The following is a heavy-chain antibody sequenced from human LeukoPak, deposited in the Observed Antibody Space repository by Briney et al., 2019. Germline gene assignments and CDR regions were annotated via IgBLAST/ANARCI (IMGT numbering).Heavy chain of an antibody. J-gene: IGHJ6*02. CDR1: GFTVSTNY. CDR3: ARSRRDNYYYYYGMDV. Sequence: GGSLRLSCAASGFTVSTNYMGWVRQAPGTGLEWVSVIYSGGITYYAASVKGRFTISRDNARNSLYLQMNSLRAEDTAVYYCARSRRDNYYYYYGMDVWGQGTTVTVSS. D-gene: IGHD5-24*01. V-gene: IGHV3-66*01. CDR2: IYSGGIT.